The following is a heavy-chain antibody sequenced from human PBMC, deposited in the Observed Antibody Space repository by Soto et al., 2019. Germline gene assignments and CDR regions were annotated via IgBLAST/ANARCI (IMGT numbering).Heavy chain of an antibody. Sequence: EVQLVESGGDLVQPGRSLRLSCAASGFTFDDYAMHWVRQAPGKGLEWVAGISFNGGTKGYADSVKGRFTTSRDNAKNSLYLEMTGLRVEDTEFYSFEKDRGFDVLSGYYHVDVWGRGTTVTVSS. D-gene: IGHD3-3*01. V-gene: IGHV3-9*01. CDR3: EKDRGFDVLSGYYHVDV. CDR2: ISFNGGTK. CDR1: GFTFDDYA. J-gene: IGHJ6*04.